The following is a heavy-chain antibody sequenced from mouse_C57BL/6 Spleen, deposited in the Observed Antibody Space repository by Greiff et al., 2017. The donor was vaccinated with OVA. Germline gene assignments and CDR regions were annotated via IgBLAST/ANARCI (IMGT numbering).Heavy chain of an antibody. CDR1: GYTFTDYE. J-gene: IGHJ2*01. CDR2: IDPETGGT. V-gene: IGHV1-15*01. Sequence: QVQLQQSGAELVRPGASVTLSCKASGYTFTDYEMHWVKQTPVHGLEWIGAIDPETGGTAYNQKFKGKAILTADESSSTAYMELRSLTSEDSAVYYCTRSERENFDYWGQGTTLTVSS. CDR3: TRSERENFDY.